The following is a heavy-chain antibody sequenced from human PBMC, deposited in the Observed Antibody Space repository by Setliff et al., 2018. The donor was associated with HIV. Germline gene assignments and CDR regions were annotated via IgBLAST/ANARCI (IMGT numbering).Heavy chain of an antibody. Sequence: TSETLSLTCLVFGYSITNGNYWAWIRQSPGKGLEWIGSIYSTGHTYYNPSHKSRLTRSVDTAKNRFSLKLISVTAADTAVYYCARDRALRFSKSPSFNYFDVWGQGALVTVSS. J-gene: IGHJ4*02. CDR1: GYSITNGNY. D-gene: IGHD3-10*01. CDR3: ARDRALRFSKSPSFNYFDV. CDR2: IYSTGHT. V-gene: IGHV4-38-2*02.